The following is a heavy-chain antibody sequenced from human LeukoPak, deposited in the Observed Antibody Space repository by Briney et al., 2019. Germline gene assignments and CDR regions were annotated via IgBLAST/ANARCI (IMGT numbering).Heavy chain of an antibody. D-gene: IGHD2-2*01. J-gene: IGHJ4*02. Sequence: PGGSLRLSCAASGFTFSSYAMSWVRQAPGKGLEWVSAISGSGGSTYYADSVKGRFTISRDNSKNTLYLQMNSLRDEDTAVFYCARVSRASFDYWGQGTLVTVSS. CDR3: ARVSRASFDY. CDR1: GFTFSSYA. V-gene: IGHV3-23*01. CDR2: ISGSGGST.